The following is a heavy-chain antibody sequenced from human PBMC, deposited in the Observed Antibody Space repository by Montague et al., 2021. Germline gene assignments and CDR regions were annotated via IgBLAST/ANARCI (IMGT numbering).Heavy chain of an antibody. CDR2: TYYRSKWYN. CDR3: ARRQRQAWAHSSSSPQYYYYYMDV. J-gene: IGHJ6*03. V-gene: IGHV6-1*01. Sequence: CAISEDSVSSNSVAWNWIRQSPSRGLEWLGRTYYRSKWYNDYAVSVKSRITINPDTSKNQFSLQLNSVTPEDTAVYYCARRQRQAWAHSSSSPQYYYYYMDVWGKGTTVTVSS. CDR1: EDSVSSNSVA. D-gene: IGHD6-6*01.